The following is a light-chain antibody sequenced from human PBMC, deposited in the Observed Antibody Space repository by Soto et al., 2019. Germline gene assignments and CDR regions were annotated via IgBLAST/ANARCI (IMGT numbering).Light chain of an antibody. CDR2: GAS. CDR1: QSVSSSY. J-gene: IGKJ5*01. V-gene: IGKV3-20*01. Sequence: DIVLTQSPGTLSLSPGERATLSCRSSQSVSSSYLAWYQQKPGQAPRLLIYGASSRATGIPDRFSGSGSGTDFTLTISRLEPEDFAVYYCQQYGSSPLISLGQGTRLEIK. CDR3: QQYGSSPLIS.